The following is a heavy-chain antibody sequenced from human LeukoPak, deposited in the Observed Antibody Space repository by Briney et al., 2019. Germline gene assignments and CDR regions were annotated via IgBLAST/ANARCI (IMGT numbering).Heavy chain of an antibody. D-gene: IGHD5-12*01. CDR3: ARGYRSSSGRPDY. Sequence: SETLSLTCAVSGYSLGKNYYWGWIRQSPGKGLEWIGRIYGRASTSYNPSLMNRVTMSVDTSKNHFSLQLTSVTAADTAVYYCARGYRSSSGRPDYWGQGTLVTVSS. J-gene: IGHJ4*02. CDR2: IYGRAST. CDR1: GYSLGKNYY. V-gene: IGHV4-38-2*01.